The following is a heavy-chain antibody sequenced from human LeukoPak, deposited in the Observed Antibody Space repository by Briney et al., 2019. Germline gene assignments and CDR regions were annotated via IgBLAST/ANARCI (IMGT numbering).Heavy chain of an antibody. V-gene: IGHV3-33*01. CDR3: ARIKASWYRDGMDV. D-gene: IGHD6-13*01. J-gene: IGHJ6*02. CDR1: GFTFSSYG. Sequence: PGGSLRLSCAASGFTFSSYGMHWVRQAPGKGLEWVAIIWYDGSNKYYADSVKGRFTISRDNSKNTLYLQMNSLRAEDTAVYYCARIKASWYRDGMDVWGQGTTVTVSS. CDR2: IWYDGSNK.